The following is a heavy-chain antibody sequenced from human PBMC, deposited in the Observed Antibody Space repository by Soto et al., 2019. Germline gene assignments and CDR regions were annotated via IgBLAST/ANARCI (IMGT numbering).Heavy chain of an antibody. CDR1: GGTFSYYT. J-gene: IGHJ6*02. CDR2: IIPILGIA. V-gene: IGHV1-69*08. Sequence: QVQLVQSGAEVKKPGSSVKVSCKASGGTFSYYTISWVRQAPGQGLEWMGRIIPILGIANYSQKFQGRVTITADKSTSTAYMDLSSLRSEDTAVYYCARDGRYSGYDSDYYYGMDVWGQGTTVTVSS. D-gene: IGHD5-12*01. CDR3: ARDGRYSGYDSDYYYGMDV.